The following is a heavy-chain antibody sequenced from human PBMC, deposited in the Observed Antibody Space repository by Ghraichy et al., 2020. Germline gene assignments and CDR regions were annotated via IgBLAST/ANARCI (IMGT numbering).Heavy chain of an antibody. CDR3: ARGSIAAVGTRWFDP. CDR2: IYSSGST. D-gene: IGHD6-13*01. Sequence: ESLSLTCTVSGGSLGSYYWSWIRQPADKGLEWIGRIYSSGSTNYNPSLKSRVTMSVDTSKNQFSLNLRSVTAADTAVYYCARGSIAAVGTRWFDPWGQGTLVTVSS. CDR1: GGSLGSYY. J-gene: IGHJ5*02. V-gene: IGHV4-4*07.